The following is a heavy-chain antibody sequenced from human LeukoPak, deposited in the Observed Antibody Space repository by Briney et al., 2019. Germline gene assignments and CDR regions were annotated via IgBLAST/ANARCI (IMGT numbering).Heavy chain of an antibody. CDR1: RYTFTAYY. CDR3: AREDSSGYFRGENYFDY. CDR2: INPNSGDT. D-gene: IGHD3-22*01. Sequence: ASVKVSCKASRYTFTAYYIHWVRQAPGQGLEWIGWINPNSGDTNYARTFQGRVTMTRDTSISTAYMELIRLRSDDTAVYYCAREDSSGYFRGENYFDYWGQGTLVTVSS. V-gene: IGHV1-2*02. J-gene: IGHJ4*02.